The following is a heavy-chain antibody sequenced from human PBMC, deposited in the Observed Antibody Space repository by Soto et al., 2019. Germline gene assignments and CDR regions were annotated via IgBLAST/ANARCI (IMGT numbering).Heavy chain of an antibody. CDR1: GFTFSSYG. V-gene: IGHV3-33*01. J-gene: IGHJ4*02. D-gene: IGHD3-22*01. Sequence: PGGSLRLSCAASGFTFSSYGMHWVRQAPGKGLEWVAVIWYDGSNKYYADSVKGRFTISRDNSKHTLYLQMNSLRAEDTAVYYCARDYDSSGYPRYYFDYWGQGTLVTVSS. CDR3: ARDYDSSGYPRYYFDY. CDR2: IWYDGSNK.